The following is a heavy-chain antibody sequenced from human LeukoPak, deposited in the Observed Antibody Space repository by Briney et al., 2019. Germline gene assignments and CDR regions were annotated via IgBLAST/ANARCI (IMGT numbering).Heavy chain of an antibody. J-gene: IGHJ6*03. D-gene: IGHD1-26*01. CDR3: AKAPRDIVGGIAYYYYYLDV. CDR2: ISYDGGKK. CDR1: GFTFSSHD. Sequence: PGGSLRLSCAASGFTFSSHDMHWVRQAPGKGLEWVAIISYDGGKKDYADSVKGRFTISRDNSKNTLYLQMNSLRAEDTAVYYCAKAPRDIVGGIAYYYYYLDVWGKGTPVTISS. V-gene: IGHV3-30*18.